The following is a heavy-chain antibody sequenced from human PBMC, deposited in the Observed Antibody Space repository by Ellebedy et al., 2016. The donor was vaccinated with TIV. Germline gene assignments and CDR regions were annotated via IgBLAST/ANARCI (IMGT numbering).Heavy chain of an antibody. J-gene: IGHJ4*02. CDR1: GYSFTSYW. Sequence: GESLKISCKGSGYSFTSYWIGWVRQMPGKGLEWMGIIYPGDSDTRYSPSFQGQVTISADKSISTAYLQWSSLKASDTAMYYCARRAHSGSYSVLGGIILFDYWGQGTLVTVSS. CDR2: IYPGDSDT. V-gene: IGHV5-51*01. D-gene: IGHD1-26*01. CDR3: ARRAHSGSYSVLGGIILFDY.